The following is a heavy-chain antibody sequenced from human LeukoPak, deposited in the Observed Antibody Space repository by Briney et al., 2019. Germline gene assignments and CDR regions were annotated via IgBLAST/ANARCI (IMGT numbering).Heavy chain of an antibody. J-gene: IGHJ4*02. CDR3: ARVPEWTYVPHY. Sequence: SETLSLTCTVPGGSISSDRFYWTWVRQPAGKGLEWIGRIKSSNTNYNPSLKSRVSISLDTSTNQFSLKLSSLTAADTAVYYCARVPEWTYVPHYWGQGTLVTVSS. CDR1: GGSISSDRFY. D-gene: IGHD3-16*01. CDR2: IKSSNT. V-gene: IGHV4-61*02.